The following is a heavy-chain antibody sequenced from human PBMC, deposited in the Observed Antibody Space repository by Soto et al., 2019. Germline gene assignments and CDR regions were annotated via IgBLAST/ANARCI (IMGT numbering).Heavy chain of an antibody. CDR3: SRASPSLAYCGGDCYSIDY. CDR2: INSNSGGT. CDR1: GYTFTDYY. J-gene: IGHJ4*02. D-gene: IGHD2-21*02. Sequence: QVQLVQSGAEVKKPGTSVKVSCEASGYTFTDYYMHWVRQAPGQGLEWMGWINSNSGGTNYAQKFQGRVTMTRDTAITTVYMELRRLRSDDTAVYYCSRASPSLAYCGGDCYSIDYWGQGTLVTVYS. V-gene: IGHV1-2*02.